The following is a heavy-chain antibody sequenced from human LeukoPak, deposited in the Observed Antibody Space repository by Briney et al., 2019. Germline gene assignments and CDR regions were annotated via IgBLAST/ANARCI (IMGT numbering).Heavy chain of an antibody. J-gene: IGHJ5*02. CDR3: ASTAAAGHNWFDP. Sequence: GGSLRLSCAASGFTFDDYAMHWVRQAPGKGLEWVSGISWNSGSIGYADSVKGRFTISRDNAKNSLYLQMNSLRAEDTAVYYCASTAAAGHNWFDPWGQGTLVTVSS. D-gene: IGHD6-13*01. V-gene: IGHV3-9*01. CDR2: ISWNSGSI. CDR1: GFTFDDYA.